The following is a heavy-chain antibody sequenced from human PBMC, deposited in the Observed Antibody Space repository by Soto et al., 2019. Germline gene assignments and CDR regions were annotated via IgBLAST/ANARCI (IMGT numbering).Heavy chain of an antibody. D-gene: IGHD3-16*01. V-gene: IGHV4-30-4*01. Sequence: SETLSLTCTVSGGSISSGDYYWSWIRQPPGKDLVWIGYIYYSGSTYYNPSLKSRVTISVDTSKNQFSLKLSSVTAADTAVYYCARDPVLGGVYGPYYYYGMDVWGQETTVTVCS. CDR1: GGSISSGDYY. CDR3: ARDPVLGGVYGPYYYYGMDV. J-gene: IGHJ6*02. CDR2: IYYSGST.